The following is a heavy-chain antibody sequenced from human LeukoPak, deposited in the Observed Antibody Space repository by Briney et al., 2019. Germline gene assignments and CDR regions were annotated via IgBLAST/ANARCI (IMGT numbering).Heavy chain of an antibody. CDR2: INWDGGST. Sequence: GGSLTLSCAASGFTFDDYGMSCVRQAPGEGLEWVSGINWDGGSTGYADSVKGRFTISRDNAKNSLYLQMNSLRAADTAVYYCAELGITMIGGVWGKGTTVTISS. CDR3: AELGITMIGGV. CDR1: GFTFDDYG. D-gene: IGHD3-10*02. J-gene: IGHJ6*04. V-gene: IGHV3-20*04.